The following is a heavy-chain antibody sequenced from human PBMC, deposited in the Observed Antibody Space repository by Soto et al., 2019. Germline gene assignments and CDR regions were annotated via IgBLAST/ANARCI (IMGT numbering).Heavy chain of an antibody. Sequence: PGGSLRLSCAASGFTFSSYRMNWVRQAPGKGLEWVSSISSSSSYIYYAASVKGRFTISGDNATNSLYLQMNSLKAEDRAVYYYARNLEWLEASDVWGQGTTVTVSS. CDR2: ISSSSSYI. CDR3: ARNLEWLEASDV. CDR1: GFTFSSYR. V-gene: IGHV3-21*04. J-gene: IGHJ6*02. D-gene: IGHD6-19*01.